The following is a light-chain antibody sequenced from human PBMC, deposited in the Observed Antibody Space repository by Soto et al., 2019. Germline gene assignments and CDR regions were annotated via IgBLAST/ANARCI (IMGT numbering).Light chain of an antibody. CDR2: DVN. V-gene: IGLV2-8*01. CDR1: PSDVGGSNS. Sequence: QSALTQPPSASGSPGQSVTISCTGTPSDVGGSNSVSWYQQHPGKAPNLMIYDVNTRPSGVPDRFSGSKSGNTASLTVSGLQAADEAYYFCSSYAPSDVVFGGGTKVTVL. CDR3: SSYAPSDVV. J-gene: IGLJ2*01.